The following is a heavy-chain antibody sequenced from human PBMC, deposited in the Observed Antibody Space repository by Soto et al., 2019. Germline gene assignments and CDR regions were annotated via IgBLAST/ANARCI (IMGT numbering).Heavy chain of an antibody. D-gene: IGHD3-3*01. J-gene: IGHJ4*02. CDR2: INTYNGNT. V-gene: IGHV1-18*01. CDR1: GYTFTNYG. CDR3: AGDWIGVDY. Sequence: QVQLVQSGAEVKKPGASVKVSCKASGYTFTNYGISWVRQAPGQGLEWMGWINTYNGNTNYAQKLQGRVTMTTDTSTSTAYMGLRSLGSDDAAVYYCAGDWIGVDYWGQGTLVTVSS.